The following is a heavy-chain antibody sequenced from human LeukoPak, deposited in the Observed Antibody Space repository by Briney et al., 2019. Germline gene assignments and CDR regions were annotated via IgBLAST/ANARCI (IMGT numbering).Heavy chain of an antibody. D-gene: IGHD3-9*01. CDR3: ARDRGVYYDILTGYSSDAFDI. Sequence: GASVKVSCKASGYTFTGYYMHWVRQAPGQGLEWMGWINPNSGGTNYAQKFQGRVTMTRDTSISTAYMELSRLRSDDTAVYYCARDRGVYYDILTGYSSDAFDIWGQGTMVTVSS. V-gene: IGHV1-2*02. CDR1: GYTFTGYY. CDR2: INPNSGGT. J-gene: IGHJ3*02.